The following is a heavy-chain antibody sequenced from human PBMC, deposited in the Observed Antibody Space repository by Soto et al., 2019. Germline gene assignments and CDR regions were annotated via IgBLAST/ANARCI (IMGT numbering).Heavy chain of an antibody. CDR2: ISSSSSTI. V-gene: IGHV3-48*02. CDR1: GFTFSSYS. Sequence: GGSLRLSCAASGFTFSSYSMNWVRQAPGKGLEWVSYISSSSSTIYYADSVKGRFTISRDNAKNSLYLQMNSLRDEDTAVYYCARDFFLYNWNDFDYWGQGSLVTVSS. D-gene: IGHD1-20*01. CDR3: ARDFFLYNWNDFDY. J-gene: IGHJ4*02.